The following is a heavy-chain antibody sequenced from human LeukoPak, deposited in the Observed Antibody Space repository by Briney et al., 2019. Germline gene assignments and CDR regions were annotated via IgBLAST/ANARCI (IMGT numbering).Heavy chain of an antibody. CDR2: ISASGGST. Sequence: GGSLRLSCAVSGLTFSDCAMSWVRQAPGKGLEWVSAISASGGSTYYADSVKGRFTISRDNSKNTLYLQMNSLRAEDTAVYYCAKMNYYDSSGYYYEDYWGQGTLVTVSS. V-gene: IGHV3-23*01. CDR3: AKMNYYDSSGYYYEDY. D-gene: IGHD3-22*01. J-gene: IGHJ4*02. CDR1: GLTFSDCA.